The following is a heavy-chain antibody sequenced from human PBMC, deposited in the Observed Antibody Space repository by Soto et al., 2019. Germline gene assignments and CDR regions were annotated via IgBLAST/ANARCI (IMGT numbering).Heavy chain of an antibody. CDR3: AKDLVSGDGLWLMDE. CDR2: IYGSGGGI. Sequence: EVQLLESGGGLVQPGGSLRLACPASGITLSFYAMNWVRLAPGRGLEWVSGIYGSGGGIQYADSVKGRFTISRDNYRNTLYLQMNSLRDEDTAVYYCAKDLVSGDGLWLMDEWGQGTPVTVSP. D-gene: IGHD2-21*02. V-gene: IGHV3-23*01. CDR1: GITLSFYA. J-gene: IGHJ4*02.